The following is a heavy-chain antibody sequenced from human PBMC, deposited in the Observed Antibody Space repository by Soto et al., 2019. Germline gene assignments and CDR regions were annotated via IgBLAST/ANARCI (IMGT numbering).Heavy chain of an antibody. CDR1: GGSISIGGYY. V-gene: IGHV4-31*03. CDR2: IYYSGST. CDR3: ASDRYDSSGYYIDY. J-gene: IGHJ4*02. D-gene: IGHD3-22*01. Sequence: SETLSLTCTVSGGSISIGGYYWRCIRQHPGKGLEWIGYIYYSGSTYYNPSLKSRVTISVDTSKNQFSLKLSSVTAADTAVYYCASDRYDSSGYYIDYWGQGTLVTVSS.